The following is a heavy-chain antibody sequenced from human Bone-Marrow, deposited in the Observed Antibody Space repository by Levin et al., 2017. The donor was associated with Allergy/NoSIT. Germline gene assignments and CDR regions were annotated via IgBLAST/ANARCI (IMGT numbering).Heavy chain of an antibody. Sequence: SETLSLICTVSGASMNNYYWSWIRQPPGKGLEWIGYTYYNGNTNYHPSLKSRVTISVDTSKNQFSLNLKSVTAADPALYYCARDKSGTYFSFEDWGQGTLVTVSS. CDR2: TYYNGNT. J-gene: IGHJ4*02. V-gene: IGHV4-59*01. D-gene: IGHD1-26*01. CDR3: ARDKSGTYFSFED. CDR1: GASMNNYY.